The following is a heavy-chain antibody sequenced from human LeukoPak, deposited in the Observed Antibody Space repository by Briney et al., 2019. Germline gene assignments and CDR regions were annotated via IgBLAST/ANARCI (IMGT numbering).Heavy chain of an antibody. D-gene: IGHD1-14*01. CDR1: GFIFGNYW. CDR2: IKQDGSEK. J-gene: IGHJ4*02. CDR3: ARENSHHLPYTLDY. Sequence: GGSLRLSCAGSGFIFGNYWMTWVRQAPGKGLEWVANIKQDGSEKYSVDSVKGRFTISRDNAKNSLYLQMHSLRPEDTAVYYCARENSHHLPYTLDYWGQGTLVTVSS. V-gene: IGHV3-7*01.